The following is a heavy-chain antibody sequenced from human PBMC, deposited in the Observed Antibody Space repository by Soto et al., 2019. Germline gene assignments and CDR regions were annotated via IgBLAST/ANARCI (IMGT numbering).Heavy chain of an antibody. CDR3: ARYRISGSWSKFDY. D-gene: IGHD6-13*01. V-gene: IGHV4-31*03. CDR1: GLTIISASYH. J-gene: IGHJ4*02. CDR2: IYYNGST. Sequence: SETLSLTCIVSGLTIISASYHWIWIRQHPGKGLEWVGNIYYNGSTYYSPSLKSRVTVWFDTSKNQFSLRLTSVTAADTAVYYCARYRISGSWSKFDYWGQGTRVTVSS.